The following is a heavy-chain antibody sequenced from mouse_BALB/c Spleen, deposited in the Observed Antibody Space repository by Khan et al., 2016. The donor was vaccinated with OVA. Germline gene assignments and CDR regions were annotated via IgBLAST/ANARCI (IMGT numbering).Heavy chain of an antibody. J-gene: IGHJ2*01. Sequence: QVQLQQSGAELVRPGASVKLSCKISGYIFTSYWIHWVKQRFGQDLEWSARIYTGTDNTYYNAKYKNKATLTADKSSSTAYMQLSSLKSKDSDVYFCAGEEGLYHFDHWGQGTTLTVSS. V-gene: IGHV1S132*01. CDR2: IYTGTDNT. CDR3: AGEEGLYHFDH. CDR1: GYIFTSYW.